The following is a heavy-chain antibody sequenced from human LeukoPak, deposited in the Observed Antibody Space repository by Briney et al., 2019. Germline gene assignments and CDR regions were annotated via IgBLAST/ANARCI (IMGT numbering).Heavy chain of an antibody. V-gene: IGHV1-69*04. CDR1: GGTFSSYA. J-gene: IGHJ4*02. CDR2: IIPILGIA. D-gene: IGHD3-10*01. CDR3: ARGSEGYYGSGSYPFDY. Sequence: ASVKVSCKASGGTFSSYAISWVRQAPGQGLEWMGRIIPILGIANYAQKFQGRVTITADKSTSTAYMELSSLRSEDTAVYYCARGSEGYYGSGSYPFDYWGQGTLVTVSS.